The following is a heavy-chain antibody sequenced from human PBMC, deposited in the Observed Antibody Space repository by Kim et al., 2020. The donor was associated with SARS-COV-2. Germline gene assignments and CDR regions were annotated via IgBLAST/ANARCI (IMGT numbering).Heavy chain of an antibody. V-gene: IGHV1-46*01. J-gene: IGHJ3*02. CDR2: INPSGGST. CDR3: ARVGGDPTRIVGATNAFDI. D-gene: IGHD1-26*01. CDR1: GYTFTSYY. Sequence: ASVKVSCKASGYTFTSYYMHWVRQAPGQGLEWMGIINPSGGSTSYAQKFQGRVTMTRDTSTSTVYMELSSLRSEDTAVYYCARVGGDPTRIVGATNAFDIWGQGTMVTVSS.